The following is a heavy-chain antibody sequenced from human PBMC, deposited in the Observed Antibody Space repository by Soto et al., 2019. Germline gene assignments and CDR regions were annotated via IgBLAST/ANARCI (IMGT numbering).Heavy chain of an antibody. D-gene: IGHD3-22*01. CDR1: GFTVSSNY. CDR2: IYSGGST. CDR3: AIRLQPYYYASSGYYRTAD. Sequence: GGSLRLSCAASGFTVSSNYMSWVRQAPGKGLEWVSVIYSGGSTYYADSVKGRFTISRDNSKNTLYLQMNSLRAADTAVYYCAIRLQPYYYASSGYYRTADWGQGTLVTVFS. J-gene: IGHJ4*02. V-gene: IGHV3-53*01.